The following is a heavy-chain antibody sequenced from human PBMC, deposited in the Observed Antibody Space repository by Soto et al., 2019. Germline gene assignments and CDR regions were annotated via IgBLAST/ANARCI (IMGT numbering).Heavy chain of an antibody. D-gene: IGHD3-9*01. V-gene: IGHV3-23*01. Sequence: PGGSLRLSCAASGFTFSSYAMSWVRQAPGKGLEWVSAISGSGGSTYYADSVKGRFTISRDNSKNTLYLQMNSLRAEDTAVYYCARGVKWYYDILTGYSYGMDVCGQRPTVTVSS. CDR1: GFTFSSYA. CDR2: ISGSGGST. J-gene: IGHJ6*02. CDR3: ARGVKWYYDILTGYSYGMDV.